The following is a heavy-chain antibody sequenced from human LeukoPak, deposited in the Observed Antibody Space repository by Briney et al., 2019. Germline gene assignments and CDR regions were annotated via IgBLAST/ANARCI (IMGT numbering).Heavy chain of an antibody. CDR2: IYYSGST. V-gene: IGHV4-39*07. CDR3: ARITIFSAGADAFDI. Sequence: PSETLSLTCTVSGGSISSSSYYWGWIRQPPGKGLEWIGSIYYSGSTNYNPSLKSRVTISVDTSKNQFSLKLSSVTAADTAVYYCARITIFSAGADAFDIWGQGTMVAVSS. D-gene: IGHD3-3*01. CDR1: GGSISSSSYY. J-gene: IGHJ3*02.